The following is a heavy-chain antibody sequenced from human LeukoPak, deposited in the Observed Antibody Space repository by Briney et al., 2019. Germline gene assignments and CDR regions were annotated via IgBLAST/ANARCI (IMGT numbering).Heavy chain of an antibody. J-gene: IGHJ5*02. CDR1: GYTFTGYY. CDR3: ARADFIDAGPYLIGP. CDR2: INTKSGRT. Sequence: ASVKVSCKASGYTFTGYYMHWVRQAPGQGLEWMGWINTKSGRTSSARKFQGRVTMTRDPSVTTVYMGLAWLTSDDTAIYFCARADFIDAGPYLIGPWGQGTLVTVSS. D-gene: IGHD3-3*01. V-gene: IGHV1-2*02.